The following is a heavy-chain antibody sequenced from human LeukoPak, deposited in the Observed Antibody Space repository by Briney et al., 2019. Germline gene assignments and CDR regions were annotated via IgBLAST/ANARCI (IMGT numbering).Heavy chain of an antibody. Sequence: SETLTLTCAVYGGSFSGYYWSWIRQPPGKGLEWIGEINHSGSTNYNPSLKSRVTISVDTSKNQFSLKLSSVTAADTAVYYCARGTGLDYWGQGTLVTVSS. J-gene: IGHJ4*02. CDR3: ARGTGLDY. D-gene: IGHD2-8*02. CDR1: GGSFSGYY. CDR2: INHSGST. V-gene: IGHV4-34*01.